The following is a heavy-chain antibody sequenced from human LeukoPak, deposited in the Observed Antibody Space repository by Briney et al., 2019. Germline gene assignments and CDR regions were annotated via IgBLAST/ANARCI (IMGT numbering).Heavy chain of an antibody. J-gene: IGHJ5*02. CDR3: ARAKWVGTTDNWFDP. V-gene: IGHV1-8*03. CDR1: GYTFTSYD. D-gene: IGHD1-1*01. Sequence: ASVKVSCKASGYTFTSYDINWVRQATGQGLEWMGWMNPNSGNTGYAQKFQGRVTITRNTSISTAYMELSSLRSEDTAVYYCARAKWVGTTDNWFDPWGQGTLVTVSS. CDR2: MNPNSGNT.